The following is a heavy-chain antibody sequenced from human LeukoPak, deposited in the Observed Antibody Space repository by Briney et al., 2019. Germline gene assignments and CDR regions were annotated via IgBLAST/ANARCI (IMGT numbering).Heavy chain of an antibody. V-gene: IGHV3-30*02. J-gene: IGHJ4*02. Sequence: GGSLRLSCAASGFTFNSFAMHWVRQAPGKGLEWVAFIQSDGSEKQYGDSVKGRFTISRDNSKNTLYLLMNGLRGDDTAVYYCVKDLPVFHYWGQGTLVTVSS. CDR3: VKDLPVFHY. CDR1: GFTFNSFA. CDR2: IQSDGSEK.